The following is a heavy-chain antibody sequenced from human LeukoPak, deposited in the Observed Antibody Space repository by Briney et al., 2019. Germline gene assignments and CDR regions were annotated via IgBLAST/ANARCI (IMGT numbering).Heavy chain of an antibody. V-gene: IGHV4-59*01. CDR3: AKAMRWRPDAFGI. CDR2: IYYSGST. D-gene: IGHD2-15*01. CDR1: GGSISSYY. Sequence: SETLSLTCTVSGGSISSYYWCWIRQPPREGLQWIGYIYYSGSTNYNPSLTSRVTISLEKSKKQFSLKLSYVTAADMAVYYCAKAMRWRPDAFGIWGPGTMVTVSS. J-gene: IGHJ3*02.